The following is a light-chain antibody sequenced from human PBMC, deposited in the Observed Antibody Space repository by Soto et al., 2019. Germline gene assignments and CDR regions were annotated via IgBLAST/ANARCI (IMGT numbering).Light chain of an antibody. CDR1: QSISNW. CDR3: HQYNST. CDR2: KAS. Sequence: DTQLTQSPSTLSAFVGDRVTITCRASQSISNWLAWYQQKPGKAPKLLIYKASSLESGVPSRFSGSGSGTEFTLTISSLQPDDVATYYCHQYNSTFGQGTKVEIK. V-gene: IGKV1-5*03. J-gene: IGKJ1*01.